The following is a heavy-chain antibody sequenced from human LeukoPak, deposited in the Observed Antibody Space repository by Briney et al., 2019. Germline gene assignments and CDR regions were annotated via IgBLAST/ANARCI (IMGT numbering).Heavy chain of an antibody. CDR2: ITSSGAAT. D-gene: IGHD3-22*01. CDR3: AKDRPNYYGSNGHYYKLNGDC. CDR1: GFTFSGYA. J-gene: IGHJ4*02. V-gene: IGHV3-23*01. Sequence: GGSLRLSCAASGFTFSGYAMSWVRQAPGKGLEWVSSITSSGAATYYADSVKGRFTISRDNSDNTLYLQMNSLRAEDTAVYYCAKDRPNYYGSNGHYYKLNGDCWGQGTLVTVSS.